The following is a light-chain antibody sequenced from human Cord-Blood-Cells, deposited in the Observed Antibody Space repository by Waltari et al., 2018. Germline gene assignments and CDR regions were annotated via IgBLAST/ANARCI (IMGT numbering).Light chain of an antibody. CDR1: QSISSY. V-gene: IGKV1-39*01. Sequence: DIQMTQSPSSLSASVRDRVTLTCRASQSISSYLNWYQQKPGKAPKLLIYAASSLQSGVPSRFSGSGSGTDFTLTISSLQPEDFATYYCQQSYSTPLTFGPGTKVDIK. CDR2: AAS. CDR3: QQSYSTPLT. J-gene: IGKJ3*01.